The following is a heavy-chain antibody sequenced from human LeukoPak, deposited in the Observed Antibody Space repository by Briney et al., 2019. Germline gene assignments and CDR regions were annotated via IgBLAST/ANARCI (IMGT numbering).Heavy chain of an antibody. D-gene: IGHD1-26*01. Sequence: ASVKVSCKASGYTFTSYYMHWVRQAPVQGLEWMGIINPSGGSTSYAQKFQGRVTMTRDTSTSTAYMELRSLRSDDTAVYYCARNQWELLPDFDYWGQGTLVTVSS. CDR1: GYTFTSYY. V-gene: IGHV1-46*01. CDR3: ARNQWELLPDFDY. CDR2: INPSGGST. J-gene: IGHJ4*02.